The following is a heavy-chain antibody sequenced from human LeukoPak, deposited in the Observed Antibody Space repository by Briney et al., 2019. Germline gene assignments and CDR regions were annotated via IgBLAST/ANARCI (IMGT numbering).Heavy chain of an antibody. CDR3: ARVGSSGWYHWFDP. V-gene: IGHV1-2*02. J-gene: IGHJ5*02. Sequence: ASVKVSCKASGYTFTGYYLHWVRQAPGQGLEWMGWINPISGDTGSAQKLQGRVTMTRDKSISTVYTELSRLTSDDTAIYFCARVGSSGWYHWFDPWGQGTLVTVSS. D-gene: IGHD6-19*01. CDR1: GYTFTGYY. CDR2: INPISGDT.